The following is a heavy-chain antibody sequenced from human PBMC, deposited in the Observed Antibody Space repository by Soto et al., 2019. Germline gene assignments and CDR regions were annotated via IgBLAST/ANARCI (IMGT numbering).Heavy chain of an antibody. CDR2: IYYSGST. J-gene: IGHJ4*02. CDR1: GGSISSGDYY. Sequence: SETLSLTCTVSGGSISSGDYYWSWIRQPPGKGLEWIGYIYYSGSTYYNPSLKSRVTISVDTSKNQFSLKLSSVTAADTAVYYCAREVDYYDSSGYSYWGQGTLVTVSS. V-gene: IGHV4-30-4*01. D-gene: IGHD3-22*01. CDR3: AREVDYYDSSGYSY.